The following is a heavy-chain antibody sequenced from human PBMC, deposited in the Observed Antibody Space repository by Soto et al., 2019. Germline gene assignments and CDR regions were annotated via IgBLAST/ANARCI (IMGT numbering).Heavy chain of an antibody. D-gene: IGHD2-15*01. J-gene: IGHJ4*02. CDR3: ARGYCSGGSCYSLPLDY. CDR2: IYYSGST. Sequence: QVQLQESGPGLVKPSETLSLTCTVSGGSISSYYWSWIRQPPGKGLEWIGYIYYSGSTNYNPSLKSRITISVDTSKNQFSLKLSSVTAADTAVYYCARGYCSGGSCYSLPLDYWGQGTLVTVSS. V-gene: IGHV4-59*01. CDR1: GGSISSYY.